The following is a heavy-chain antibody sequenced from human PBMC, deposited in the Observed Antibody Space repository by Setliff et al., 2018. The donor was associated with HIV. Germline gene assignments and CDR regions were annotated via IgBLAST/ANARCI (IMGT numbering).Heavy chain of an antibody. Sequence: GASVKVSCKASGYTFTGYYMHWVRQAPGQGLEWMGWINPNSGGTNYAQKFQGRVTMTRDTSISTAYMELSRLRSDDTAVYYCARVPYLEQLTYYYYYGMDVWGQGTTVTV. D-gene: IGHD6-13*01. CDR3: ARVPYLEQLTYYYYYGMDV. CDR1: GYTFTGYY. CDR2: INPNSGGT. J-gene: IGHJ6*02. V-gene: IGHV1-2*02.